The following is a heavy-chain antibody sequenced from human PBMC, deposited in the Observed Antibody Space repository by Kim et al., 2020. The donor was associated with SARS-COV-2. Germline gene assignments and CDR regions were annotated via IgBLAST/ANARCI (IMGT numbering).Heavy chain of an antibody. CDR2: IYHSGST. CDR1: GGSISSSNW. CDR3: ARDRYCSSTSCSPHDAFDI. D-gene: IGHD2-2*01. Sequence: SETLSLTCAVSGGSISSSNWWSWVRKPPGKGLEWIGEIYHSGSTNYNPSLKSRVTISVDKSKNQFSLKLSSVTAADTAVYYCARDRYCSSTSCSPHDAFDIWGQGTMVTVSS. V-gene: IGHV4-4*02. J-gene: IGHJ3*02.